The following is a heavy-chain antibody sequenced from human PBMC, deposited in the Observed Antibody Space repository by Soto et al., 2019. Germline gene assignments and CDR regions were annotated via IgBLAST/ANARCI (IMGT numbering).Heavy chain of an antibody. CDR3: ARGGPPYCGGDCYLIDY. J-gene: IGHJ4*02. CDR1: GYTFTSYY. Sequence: ASVKVSCKASGYTFTSYYMHWVRQAPGQGLEWMGIINPSGGSTSYAQKFQGRVTMTRDTSTSTVYMELSSLRSEDTAVYYCARGGPPYCGGDCYLIDYWGQGTLVTVSS. V-gene: IGHV1-46*01. D-gene: IGHD2-21*02. CDR2: INPSGGST.